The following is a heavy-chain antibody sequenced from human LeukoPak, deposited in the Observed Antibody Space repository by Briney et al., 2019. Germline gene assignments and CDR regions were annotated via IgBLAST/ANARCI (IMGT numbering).Heavy chain of an antibody. CDR3: AREGADDSSGYYPRR. D-gene: IGHD3-22*01. V-gene: IGHV4-59*12. Sequence: PSETLSLTCTVSGGSISNYYWSWIRQPPGKGLEWIGYIYYSGSTNYNPSLKSRVTISVDTSKNQFSLKLSSVTAADTAVYYCAREGADDSSGYYPRRWGQGTLVTVSS. CDR1: GGSISNYY. J-gene: IGHJ4*02. CDR2: IYYSGST.